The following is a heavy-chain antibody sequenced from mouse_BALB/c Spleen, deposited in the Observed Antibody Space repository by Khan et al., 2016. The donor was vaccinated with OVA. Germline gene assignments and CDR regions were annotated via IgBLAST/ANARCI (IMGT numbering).Heavy chain of an antibody. V-gene: IGHV1S135*01. CDR2: IDPYYGGT. Sequence: EVQLQQSGPELVKPGASVKLSCKASGYSFTGYNMNWVKQSNGKSLEWIGTIDPYYGGTSYNQKFKGKASLTVDKSSSTAYIQLNSLTSEDAAVYDYEIARGGFDVWGAGTTVTVSS. CDR1: GYSFTGYN. CDR3: EIARGGFDV. J-gene: IGHJ1*01.